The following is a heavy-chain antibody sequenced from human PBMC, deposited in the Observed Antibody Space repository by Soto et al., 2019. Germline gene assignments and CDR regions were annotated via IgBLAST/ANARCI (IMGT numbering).Heavy chain of an antibody. V-gene: IGHV3-7*01. CDR2: IKQDGSEK. CDR1: GFTIGDYW. CDR3: ARTIVVVVPDNFDH. J-gene: IGHJ4*02. D-gene: IGHD3-22*01. Sequence: EVQLVESGGGLVQPGGSLRISCAASGFTIGDYWMSWVRQAPGKGLEWVANIKQDGSEKYYVDSVKGRFTISRDSAKNSLYLQMNSLRGEDTAVYYCARTIVVVVPDNFDHWGQGTLVTVSS.